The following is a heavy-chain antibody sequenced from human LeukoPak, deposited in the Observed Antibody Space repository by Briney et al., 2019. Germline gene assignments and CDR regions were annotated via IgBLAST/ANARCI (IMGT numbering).Heavy chain of an antibody. CDR3: VRDLGGRSGH. Sequence: GGSLRLSCAASGFTFSSNWMHWVRQAPGKGLVWVSRINEDGSTTNYADSAKGRSTIFRDNAKNTLYPQMNSLRAEDTAVYYCVRDLGGRSGHWGQGTLVTVSS. V-gene: IGHV3-74*01. CDR1: GFTFSSNW. D-gene: IGHD1-26*01. J-gene: IGHJ4*02. CDR2: INEDGSTT.